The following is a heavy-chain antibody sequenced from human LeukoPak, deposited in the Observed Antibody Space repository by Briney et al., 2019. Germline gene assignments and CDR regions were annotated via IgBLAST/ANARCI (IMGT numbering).Heavy chain of an antibody. Sequence: ASVKVSCKASGYTFTSYGISWVRQAPGQGLEWMGWVSGYNGNTKYAQRFQGRVTMTTDTSTSTAYMELRSLRSDDTAVYFCGNYDSRGKFGYWGQGTLVTVSS. CDR3: GNYDSRGKFGY. V-gene: IGHV1-18*01. J-gene: IGHJ4*02. CDR1: GYTFTSYG. CDR2: VSGYNGNT. D-gene: IGHD3-22*01.